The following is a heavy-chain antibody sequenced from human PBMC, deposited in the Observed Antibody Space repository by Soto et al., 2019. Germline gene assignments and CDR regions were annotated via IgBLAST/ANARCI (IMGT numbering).Heavy chain of an antibody. CDR3: ARDGESSSSSDFDY. J-gene: IGHJ4*02. D-gene: IGHD6-6*01. CDR1: GFTFSSYN. Sequence: PGGSLRLSCAASGFTFSSYNMHWVRQAPGKGLEWISFIISNIVNIFYADFVKGCFTISRDIAKNSLFLQMNSLRDEDTAVYYCARDGESSSSSDFDYWGQGTLVTVSS. V-gene: IGHV3-48*02. CDR2: IISNIVNI.